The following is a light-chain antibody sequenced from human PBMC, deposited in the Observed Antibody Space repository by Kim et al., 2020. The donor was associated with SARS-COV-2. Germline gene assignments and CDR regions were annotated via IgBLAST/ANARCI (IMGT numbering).Light chain of an antibody. CDR3: QVWDSRSDRYV. Sequence: APGKTAGIACGGDDIGSKSVHWYQQKPGQAPVVVIYYDNDRPSGTPERISGSNSGNTATLTISRVEAGDEADYYCQVWDSRSDRYVFGSGTKVTVL. CDR2: YDN. CDR1: DIGSKS. V-gene: IGLV3-21*04. J-gene: IGLJ1*01.